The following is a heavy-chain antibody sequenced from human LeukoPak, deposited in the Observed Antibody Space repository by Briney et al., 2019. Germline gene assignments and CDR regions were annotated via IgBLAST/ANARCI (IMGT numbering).Heavy chain of an antibody. CDR3: AKELPYYYGSGSYPSYYYGMDV. Sequence: GGSLRLSCAASGFTFSSYGVHWVRQAPGKGLEWVAVISYDGSNKYYADSVKGRFTISRDNSKNTLYLQMNSLRAEDTAVYYCAKELPYYYGSGSYPSYYYGMDVWGQGTTVTVSS. V-gene: IGHV3-30*18. J-gene: IGHJ6*02. D-gene: IGHD3-10*01. CDR2: ISYDGSNK. CDR1: GFTFSSYG.